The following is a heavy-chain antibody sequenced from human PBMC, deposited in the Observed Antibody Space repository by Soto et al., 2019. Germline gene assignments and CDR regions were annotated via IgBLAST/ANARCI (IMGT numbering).Heavy chain of an antibody. CDR3: ASVGYSGSYSMPFDY. CDR2: IYYSGST. D-gene: IGHD1-26*01. Sequence: TLSLTCTVSGGSISSSSYYWGWIRQPPGKGLEWIGSIYYSGSTYYNPSLKSRVTISVDTSKNQFSLKLSSVTAADTAVYYCASVGYSGSYSMPFDYWGQGTLVTVSS. V-gene: IGHV4-39*01. CDR1: GGSISSSSYY. J-gene: IGHJ4*02.